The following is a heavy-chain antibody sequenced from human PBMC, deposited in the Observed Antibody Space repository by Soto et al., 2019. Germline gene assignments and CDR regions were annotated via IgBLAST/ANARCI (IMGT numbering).Heavy chain of an antibody. D-gene: IGHD5-12*01. Sequence: GASVKVSCKASGYTFTSYGISCVRQAPGQGLEWMGRIIPILGIANYAQKFQGRVTITADKSTSTAYMELSSLRSEDTAVYYCARSLYSGYDYYTRYFDYWGQGTLVTVSS. CDR1: GYTFTSYG. CDR2: IIPILGIA. CDR3: ARSLYSGYDYYTRYFDY. V-gene: IGHV1-69*04. J-gene: IGHJ4*02.